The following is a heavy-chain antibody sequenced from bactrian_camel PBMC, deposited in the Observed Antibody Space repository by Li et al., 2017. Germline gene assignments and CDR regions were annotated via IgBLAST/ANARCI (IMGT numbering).Heavy chain of an antibody. D-gene: IGHD7*01. J-gene: IGHJ4*01. Sequence: HVQLVESGGGSVQAGGSLRLSCQYSGFMYESFCMAWFRQAPGKDREGVAFIDGEDIHSYAESVKGRFTISQDSAKNTVDLQMNDLRPEDTAMYYCAVATDCRWTGYPTWTPAPNSWGQGTQVTVS. CDR1: GFMYESFC. V-gene: IGHV3S63*01. CDR2: IDGEDIH. CDR3: AVATDCRWTGYPTWTPAPNS.